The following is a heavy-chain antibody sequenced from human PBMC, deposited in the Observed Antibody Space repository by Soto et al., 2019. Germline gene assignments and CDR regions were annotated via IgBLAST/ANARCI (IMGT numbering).Heavy chain of an antibody. V-gene: IGHV1-2*02. J-gene: IGHJ4*02. CDR3: ARDLSSGSGWSFFDY. CDR1: GYTFTGYY. CDR2: INPNSGGT. D-gene: IGHD6-19*01. Sequence: ASVKVSCKASGYTFTGYYMQWVRQAPGQGLEWMGWINPNSGGTNYAQKFQGRVTMTRDTSISTAYMELSRLRSDDTAVYYCARDLSSGSGWSFFDYWGQGTLVTFSS.